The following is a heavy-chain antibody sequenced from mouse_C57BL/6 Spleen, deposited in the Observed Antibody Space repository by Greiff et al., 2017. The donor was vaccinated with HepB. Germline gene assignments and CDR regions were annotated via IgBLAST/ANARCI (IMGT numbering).Heavy chain of an antibody. Sequence: QVQLQQSGAELVKPGASVKISCKASGYAFSSYWMNWVKQRPGKGLEWIGQIYPGDGDTNYNGKFKGKATLTADKSSSTAYMQLSSLTSEDSAVYFCARWDYGRSPDYWGQGTTLTVSS. CDR1: GYAFSSYW. V-gene: IGHV1-80*01. CDR2: IYPGDGDT. J-gene: IGHJ2*01. D-gene: IGHD1-1*01. CDR3: ARWDYGRSPDY.